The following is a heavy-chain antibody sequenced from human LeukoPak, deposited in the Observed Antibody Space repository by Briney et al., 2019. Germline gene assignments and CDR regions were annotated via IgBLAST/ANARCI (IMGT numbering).Heavy chain of an antibody. J-gene: IGHJ4*02. D-gene: IGHD5-24*01. CDR1: GGTFSSYA. CDR2: INPDSGGT. Sequence: GSSVKVSCKASGGTFSSYAISWVRQVPGQGLEWMGWINPDSGGTKYAQKFQGRVTVTRDTSISTTDMDLIRLRSDDTAVYYCARPRDGYNPPFDYWAREPWSPSPQ. V-gene: IGHV1-2*02. CDR3: ARPRDGYNPPFDY.